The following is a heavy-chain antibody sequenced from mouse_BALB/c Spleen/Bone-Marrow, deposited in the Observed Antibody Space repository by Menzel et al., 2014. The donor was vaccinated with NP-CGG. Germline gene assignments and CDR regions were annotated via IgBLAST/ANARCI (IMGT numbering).Heavy chain of an antibody. CDR3: ASYYYGRYFDV. V-gene: IGHV14-3*02. J-gene: IGHJ1*01. CDR1: GFNIKDTY. Sequence: LVESGAELVKPGASVKLSCTASGFNIKDTYMHWVKQRPEQGLEWIGRIDPANGNTKYDPKFQGKATITADTSSNTAYLQLSSLTSEDTAAYYCASYYYGRYFDVWGAGTTVTVSS. CDR2: IDPANGNT. D-gene: IGHD1-1*01.